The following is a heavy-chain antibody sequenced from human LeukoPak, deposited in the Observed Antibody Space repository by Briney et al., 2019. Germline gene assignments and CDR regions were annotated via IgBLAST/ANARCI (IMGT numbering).Heavy chain of an antibody. CDR3: AARGDGYNNWYFDL. Sequence: SETLSLTCTVSGGTINSYYWSWIRQPPGKGLEWIGYIYYSGSTNYDPSLKSRVIISLDTSKNQFSLKLSFVTAADTAVYYCAARGDGYNNWYFDLWGRGTLVTVSS. CDR2: IYYSGST. CDR1: GGTINSYY. V-gene: IGHV4-59*01. J-gene: IGHJ2*01. D-gene: IGHD5-24*01.